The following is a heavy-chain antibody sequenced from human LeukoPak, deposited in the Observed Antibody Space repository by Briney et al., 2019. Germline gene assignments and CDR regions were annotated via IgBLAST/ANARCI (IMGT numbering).Heavy chain of an antibody. Sequence: GGSLRLSCGASGFTFSSYGMHWVRQAPGKGLEWVACIRYDGSNKYYADSVKGRFTISRDNSKNTLYLQMNSLRPEDTALYYCAKDGGSGWWDNWFDPWGQGTLVTVSS. J-gene: IGHJ5*02. CDR2: IRYDGSNK. D-gene: IGHD6-19*01. CDR3: AKDGGSGWWDNWFDP. V-gene: IGHV3-30*02. CDR1: GFTFSSYG.